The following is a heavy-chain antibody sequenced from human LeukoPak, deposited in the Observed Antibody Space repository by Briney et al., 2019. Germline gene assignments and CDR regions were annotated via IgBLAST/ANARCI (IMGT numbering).Heavy chain of an antibody. CDR2: ISSSSSYI. CDR1: GFTFSSYS. J-gene: IGHJ6*02. V-gene: IGHV3-21*01. Sequence: GGSLRLSCAASGFTFSSYSMNWVRQAPGKGLEWVSSISSSSSYIYYADSVKGRFTISRDNAKNSLYLQMNSLRAEDTAVYYCASQGYCSGGSCETSPVPLWGQGTTVTVSS. CDR3: ASQGYCSGGSCETSPVPL. D-gene: IGHD2-15*01.